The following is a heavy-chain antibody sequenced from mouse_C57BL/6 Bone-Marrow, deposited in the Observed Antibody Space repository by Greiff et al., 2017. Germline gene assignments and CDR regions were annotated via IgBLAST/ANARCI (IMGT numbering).Heavy chain of an antibody. CDR3: ASREAWIAY. Sequence: EVQLQQSGPGLVKPSQSLSLTCSVTGYSITSGYYWNWLRQFPGNKLEWMGYISYDGSNNYNPSLKNRISITRDTSKNQFFLKLNSVTTEDTATYYCASREAWIAYWGQGTLVTVSA. V-gene: IGHV3-6*01. J-gene: IGHJ3*01. CDR1: GYSITSGYY. CDR2: ISYDGSN. D-gene: IGHD3-3*01.